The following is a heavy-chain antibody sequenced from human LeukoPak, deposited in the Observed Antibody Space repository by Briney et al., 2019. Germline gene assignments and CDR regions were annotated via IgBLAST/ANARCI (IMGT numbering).Heavy chain of an antibody. CDR3: ARVSCSGGSCYQGY. Sequence: ASVKVSCKASGYTFTSYDINWVRQATGQGLEWMGWMNPNSGNTGYAQKFQGRVTMTRNTSISTAYMEPSSLRSEDTAVYYCARVSCSGGSCYQGYWGQGTLVTVSS. V-gene: IGHV1-8*01. D-gene: IGHD2-15*01. CDR1: GYTFTSYD. CDR2: MNPNSGNT. J-gene: IGHJ4*02.